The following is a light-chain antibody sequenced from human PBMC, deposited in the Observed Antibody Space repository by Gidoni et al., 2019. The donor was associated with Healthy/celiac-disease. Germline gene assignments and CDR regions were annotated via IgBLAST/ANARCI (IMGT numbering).Light chain of an antibody. CDR3: QQYYSTPMT. V-gene: IGKV4-1*01. CDR2: WAS. Sequence: DIVMTQSPDSLALSLGERATINCKSSQSVLYSSNNKNYLAWYQQKPGQPPKLLIYWASTRESGVPDRFSGSGSGTDFTLTISSLQAEDVAVYYCQQYYSTPMTFXQXTKVEIK. J-gene: IGKJ1*01. CDR1: QSVLYSSNNKNY.